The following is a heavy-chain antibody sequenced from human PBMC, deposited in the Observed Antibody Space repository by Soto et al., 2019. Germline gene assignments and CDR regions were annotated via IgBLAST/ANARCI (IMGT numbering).Heavy chain of an antibody. CDR2: ISAYNGNT. V-gene: IGHV1-18*01. D-gene: IGHD2-15*01. CDR1: GYTFTSYG. Sequence: ASVKVSCKASGYTFTSYGISWVRQAPGQGLEWMGWISAYNGNTNYAQKLQGRVTMTPDTSTSTAYMELRSLRSDDTAVYYCARGDCSGGSCYYSRFDYWGQGTLVTVSS. J-gene: IGHJ4*02. CDR3: ARGDCSGGSCYYSRFDY.